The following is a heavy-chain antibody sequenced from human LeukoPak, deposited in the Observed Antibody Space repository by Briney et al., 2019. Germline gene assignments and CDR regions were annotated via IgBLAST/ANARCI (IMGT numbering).Heavy chain of an antibody. Sequence: PSETLSLTCTVSGGSMNNYWSWIRQPAGKGLEWIGRIYNSGSTTYNPSLKSRVTMSVDTSKNQFSLKLSSVTAADTAVYYCARDSGTTGEVKFDPWGQGTLVTVSS. V-gene: IGHV4-4*07. CDR1: GGSMNNY. J-gene: IGHJ5*02. CDR3: ARDSGTTGEVKFDP. D-gene: IGHD3-10*01. CDR2: IYNSGST.